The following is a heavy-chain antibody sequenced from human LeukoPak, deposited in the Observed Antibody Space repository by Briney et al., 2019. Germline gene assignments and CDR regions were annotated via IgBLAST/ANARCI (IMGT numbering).Heavy chain of an antibody. D-gene: IGHD1-26*01. CDR2: INHDGSEK. J-gene: IGHJ4*02. V-gene: IGHV3-7*03. CDR1: GFTFSRST. Sequence: GGSPRHSSANSGFTFSRSTINSVSQAPGKGLEWVANINHDGSEKYYVDSVKGRFTISRDIAKNSLYLQMNSLRAEDTAMYYCTKNVYWRFYYCGQGTLVSVSS. CDR3: TKNVYWRFYY.